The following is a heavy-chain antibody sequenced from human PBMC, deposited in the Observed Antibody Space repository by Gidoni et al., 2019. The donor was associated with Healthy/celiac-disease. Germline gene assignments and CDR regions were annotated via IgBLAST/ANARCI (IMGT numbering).Heavy chain of an antibody. CDR3: ATNRAPGYYYGMDV. CDR2: INPNSGGT. D-gene: IGHD2-8*01. J-gene: IGHJ6*02. Sequence: QVQLVQSGAEVKTPGASVQVSCKASGYTFTGYYMHWVRQAPGQGLEWMGWINPNSGGTNYAQKFQGWVTMTRDTSISTAYMELSRLRSDDTAVYYCATNRAPGYYYGMDVWGQGTTVTVSS. V-gene: IGHV1-2*04. CDR1: GYTFTGYY.